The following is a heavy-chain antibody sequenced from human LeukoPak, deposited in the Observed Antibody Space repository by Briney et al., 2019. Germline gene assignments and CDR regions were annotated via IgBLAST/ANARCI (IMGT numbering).Heavy chain of an antibody. CDR3: ARDQAPPSVAGWSYFQH. CDR1: GFTVSSNY. V-gene: IGHV3-53*01. Sequence: PGGSLRLSCAASGFTVSSNYMSWVRQAPGKGLEWVSVIYTGGSTYYADSVKGRFTISRDNSKNTLYLRMNSLRAEDTAVYYCARDQAPPSVAGWSYFQHWGQGTLVTVSS. CDR2: IYTGGST. J-gene: IGHJ1*01. D-gene: IGHD6-19*01.